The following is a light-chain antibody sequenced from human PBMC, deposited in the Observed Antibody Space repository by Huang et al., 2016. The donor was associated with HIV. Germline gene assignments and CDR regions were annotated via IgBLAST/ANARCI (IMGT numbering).Light chain of an antibody. Sequence: DIVMTQSPLSLPVTPGEPASISCRSNQSLRHRNGYSYLDWYLQKPGQSPQLLIYLGFNRASGVSDRFSGSGSGTNFTLQISRVEAEDVGVYYCMQALQTPLTFGPGTIVDIK. V-gene: IGKV2-28*01. CDR3: MQALQTPLT. CDR1: QSLRHRNGYSY. CDR2: LGF. J-gene: IGKJ3*01.